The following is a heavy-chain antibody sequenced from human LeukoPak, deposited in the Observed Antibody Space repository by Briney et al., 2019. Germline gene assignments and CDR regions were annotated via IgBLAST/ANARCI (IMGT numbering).Heavy chain of an antibody. CDR1: GFTYSAYA. V-gene: IGHV3-23*01. Sequence: GGSLRLSCAASGFTYSAYAMSWVRQPPGKGLEWVSTISGDGRSTFYADSVKGRFTISRDDSKTTLFLQMNSLRAGDTAIYYCARRYGGWGAFDIWGQGTVVTVSS. J-gene: IGHJ3*02. CDR3: ARRYGGWGAFDI. D-gene: IGHD4-23*01. CDR2: ISGDGRST.